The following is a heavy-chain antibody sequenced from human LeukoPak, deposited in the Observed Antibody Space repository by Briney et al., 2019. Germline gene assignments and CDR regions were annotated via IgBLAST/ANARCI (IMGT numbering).Heavy chain of an antibody. CDR2: ISYDGSNK. CDR3: ANDFWSGYSSPTLDY. V-gene: IGHV3-30*18. CDR1: GFTFSSYG. Sequence: GGSLRLSCAASGFTFSSYGMHWVRQAPGKGLEWVAVISYDGSNKYYADSVKGRFTISRDNSRNTLYLQMNSLRAEDTAVYYCANDFWSGYSSPTLDYWGQGTLVTVSS. D-gene: IGHD3-3*01. J-gene: IGHJ4*02.